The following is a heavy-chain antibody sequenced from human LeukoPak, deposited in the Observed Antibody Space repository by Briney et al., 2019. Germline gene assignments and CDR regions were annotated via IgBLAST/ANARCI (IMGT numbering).Heavy chain of an antibody. Sequence: ASETLSLTCSVSGGSIISSNYYWGWIRQPPGKGLEWIGSIYQSGSGCSYYNPSLKSRVTIIGDTSKNQFFLRLSSVTAADTAVYYCASTLRFLPYRRFDYWGQGTLVTVPS. D-gene: IGHD3-3*01. V-gene: IGHV4-39*01. CDR3: ASTLRFLPYRRFDY. J-gene: IGHJ4*02. CDR1: GGSIISSNYY. CDR2: IYQSGSGCS.